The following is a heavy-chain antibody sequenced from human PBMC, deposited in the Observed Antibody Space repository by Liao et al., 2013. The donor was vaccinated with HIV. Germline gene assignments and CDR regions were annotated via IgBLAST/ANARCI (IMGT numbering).Heavy chain of an antibody. Sequence: QLQLQESGPGLVKPSETLSLTCTVSGGSISSSSYYWGWIRQPPGKGLEWIGSIYYSGSTYYNPSLKSRVTISGDTSKNQFSLKLSSVTAADTAVYYCARETYYDYVWGTYRFQGLDYWGQGTLVTVSS. CDR2: IYYSGST. CDR1: GGSISSSSYY. CDR3: ARETYYDYVWGTYRFQGLDY. D-gene: IGHD3-16*02. J-gene: IGHJ4*02. V-gene: IGHV4-39*07.